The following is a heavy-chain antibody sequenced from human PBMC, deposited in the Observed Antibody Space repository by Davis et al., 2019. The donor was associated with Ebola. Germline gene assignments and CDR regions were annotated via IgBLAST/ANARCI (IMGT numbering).Heavy chain of an antibody. Sequence: ASVKVSCKASGYTFTSYDINWVRQATGQGLEWMGWMNPNSGNTGYAQKFQGRVTMTRNTSISTAYMELSSLRSEDTAVYYCARVKPDLGYCSSTSCYMGLGWFDPWGQGTLVTVSS. D-gene: IGHD2-2*02. J-gene: IGHJ5*02. CDR3: ARVKPDLGYCSSTSCYMGLGWFDP. V-gene: IGHV1-8*01. CDR2: MNPNSGNT. CDR1: GYTFTSYD.